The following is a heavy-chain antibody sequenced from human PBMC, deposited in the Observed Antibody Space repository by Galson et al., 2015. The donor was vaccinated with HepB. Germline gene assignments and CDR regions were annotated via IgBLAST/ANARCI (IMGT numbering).Heavy chain of an antibody. CDR1: GYSFTTYD. D-gene: IGHD3-22*01. Sequence: SCKASGYSFTTYDITWVRQAPGQRLEWMGWISAYNGNTNYAQKFQGRVSMTTDTSTSTAYMELRSLRSDDTAVYYCARGLRNYDDSGFLNWFDPWGQGTLVTVSS. V-gene: IGHV1-18*01. J-gene: IGHJ5*02. CDR2: ISAYNGNT. CDR3: ARGLRNYDDSGFLNWFDP.